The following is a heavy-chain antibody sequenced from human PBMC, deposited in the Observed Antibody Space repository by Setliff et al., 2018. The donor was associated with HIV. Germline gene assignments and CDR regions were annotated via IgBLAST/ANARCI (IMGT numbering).Heavy chain of an antibody. CDR2: IYYSGSI. CDR3: AKKGNGDYHFDY. Sequence: KPSETLSLTCTVSGASIRNYYWSWVRQPPGKGLEWIGYIYYSGSIYYNPSLKSRVTMSVDTSKNQFSLKLSSVTAVDTAVYYCAKKGNGDYHFDYWGQGTLVTVSS. D-gene: IGHD4-17*01. V-gene: IGHV4-59*04. CDR1: GASIRNYY. J-gene: IGHJ4*02.